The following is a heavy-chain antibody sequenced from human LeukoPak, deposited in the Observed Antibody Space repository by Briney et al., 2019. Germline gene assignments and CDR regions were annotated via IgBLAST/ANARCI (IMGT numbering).Heavy chain of an antibody. CDR3: ARRKDVVVVPGTMGYYLDV. D-gene: IGHD2-2*01. Sequence: PGGSLRLSCAASGFTFSSYTMNWVRQAPGMGLEWVSSISDSSYYIYYADSVRGRFTVSRDNAKNSLYLRMNGLRAEDTAVYYCARRKDVVVVPGTMGYYLDVWGKGTTVTVSS. J-gene: IGHJ6*03. CDR2: ISDSSYYI. V-gene: IGHV3-21*01. CDR1: GFTFSSYT.